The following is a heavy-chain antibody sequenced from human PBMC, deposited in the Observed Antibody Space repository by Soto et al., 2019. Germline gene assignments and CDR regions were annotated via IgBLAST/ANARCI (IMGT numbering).Heavy chain of an antibody. CDR2: VNPSGGHT. J-gene: IGHJ4*02. Sequence: QVQLVQSGAEVKKPGASVKVSCKASGDTFTDYYIHWVRQAPGQGLEWMGTVNPSGGHTTYAQHFLSGMTMTRETSTSTLYMELTSLTSEDTAVYYCARGGHVVVVTAALDYWAQGTLVT. D-gene: IGHD2-21*02. CDR3: ARGGHVVVVTAALDY. V-gene: IGHV1-46*01. CDR1: GDTFTDYY.